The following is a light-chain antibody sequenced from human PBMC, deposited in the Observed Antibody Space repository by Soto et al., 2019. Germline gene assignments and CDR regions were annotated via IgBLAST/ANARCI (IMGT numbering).Light chain of an antibody. CDR2: GAS. CDR1: QSVSSSY. V-gene: IGKV3-20*01. Sequence: PEERVTLSSRASQSVSSSYSAWAQKQPGQPPRLLIYGASSRATGIPDRLSGSGSGTDFTLTSSRLQPDDFATYYCQQYHTYRAFGQGTMV. J-gene: IGKJ1*01. CDR3: QQYHTYRA.